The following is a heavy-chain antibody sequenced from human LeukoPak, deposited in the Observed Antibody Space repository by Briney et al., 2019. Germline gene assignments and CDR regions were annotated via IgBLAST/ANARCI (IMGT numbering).Heavy chain of an antibody. V-gene: IGHV3-23*01. D-gene: IGHD3-10*02. Sequence: GGSLRLPCAASDFSFTNYTMSWVRQAPGKGLEWVSAVSNRGGTTYYADSVKGRFTISRDNSKNTLYLQMNSLRAEDTAVYYCAELGITMIGGVWGKGTTVTISS. J-gene: IGHJ6*04. CDR3: AELGITMIGGV. CDR1: DFSFTNYT. CDR2: VSNRGGTT.